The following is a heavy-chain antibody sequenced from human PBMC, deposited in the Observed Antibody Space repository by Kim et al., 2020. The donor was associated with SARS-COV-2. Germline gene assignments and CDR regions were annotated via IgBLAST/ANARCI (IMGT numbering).Heavy chain of an antibody. J-gene: IGHJ6*02. Sequence: YADSVKGRFTISRDNSKNTLNLQMNSLRAEDTAVYYCARTLVLSGYYGMDVWGQGTTVTVSS. V-gene: IGHV3-33*01. CDR3: ARTLVLSGYYGMDV. D-gene: IGHD3-10*01.